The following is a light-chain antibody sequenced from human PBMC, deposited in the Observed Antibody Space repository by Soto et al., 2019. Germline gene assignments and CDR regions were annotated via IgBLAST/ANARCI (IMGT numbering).Light chain of an antibody. Sequence: DIVLTQSPATLSLSPGDRVTLSCRASQTVCRYLSWSQHSPGQGPRLLVYDASNRATGVPARFSGSGSETDFTLIIRSLLPEDFAVSYCQQRHHWPINFGQGTRLEIK. CDR3: QQRHHWPIN. J-gene: IGKJ5*01. CDR1: QTVCRY. V-gene: IGKV3-11*01. CDR2: DAS.